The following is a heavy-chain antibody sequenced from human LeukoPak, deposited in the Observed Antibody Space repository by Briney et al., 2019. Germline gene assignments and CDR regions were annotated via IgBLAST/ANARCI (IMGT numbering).Heavy chain of an antibody. CDR3: AKDLQAAAGPRNYDC. CDR2: ISGSGGST. V-gene: IGHV3-23*01. D-gene: IGHD6-13*01. CDR1: GFSFSSYA. J-gene: IGHJ4*02. Sequence: GGSLRLSCAASGFSFSSYAMSWVRHAPGKGLECVSAISGSGGSTYYADSVKGRFTISRDNSKNTLYLQMNSLRAEDTAVYYCAKDLQAAAGPRNYDCWGQGTLVTVSS.